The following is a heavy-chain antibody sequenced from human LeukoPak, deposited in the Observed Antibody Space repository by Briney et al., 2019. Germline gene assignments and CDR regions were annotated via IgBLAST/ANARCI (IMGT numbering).Heavy chain of an antibody. CDR3: ARDPGSYGPSYYFDY. V-gene: IGHV1-46*01. CDR2: INASGGST. D-gene: IGHD5-18*01. Sequence: ASVKVSCKASGYTFTTYYMHWVRQAPGRGLEWMGIINASGGSTSYAQKFQGRVTMTRDTSTSTVYMELSSLRSEDTAAYSCARDPGSYGPSYYFDYWGQGTLVTVSS. CDR1: GYTFTTYY. J-gene: IGHJ4*02.